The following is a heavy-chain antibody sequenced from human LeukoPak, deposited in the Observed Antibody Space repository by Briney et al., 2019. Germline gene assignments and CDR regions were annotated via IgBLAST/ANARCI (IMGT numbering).Heavy chain of an antibody. CDR1: GFTVSSNY. CDR3: ARGCSGGSCYSAFDY. CDR2: IYSSGNT. D-gene: IGHD2-15*01. J-gene: IGHJ4*02. V-gene: IGHV3-53*05. Sequence: PGGSLRLSCAASGFTVSSNYMSWVRQAPGKGQEWVSLIYSSGNTYYADSVKGRFTISRDISKNTLSLQMKSLRPDDTAVYYCARGCSGGSCYSAFDYWGQGTLVTVSS.